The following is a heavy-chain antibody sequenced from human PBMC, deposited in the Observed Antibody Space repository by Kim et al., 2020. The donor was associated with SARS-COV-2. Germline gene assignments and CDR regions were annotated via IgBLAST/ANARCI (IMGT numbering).Heavy chain of an antibody. CDR3: ARGGYCSGGSCSKDTRYSYERIDV. V-gene: IGHV1-69*13. J-gene: IGHJ6*02. CDR2: IIPIFGTA. D-gene: IGHD2-15*01. CDR1: GGTFSNYA. Sequence: SVKVSCKASGGTFSNYAINWVRQAPGQGLEWMGGIIPIFGTANYAQKFQGRVTITADEYTSTAYMELSSLRSEDTAEYYCARGGYCSGGSCSKDTRYSYERIDVGGQGTTDTGS.